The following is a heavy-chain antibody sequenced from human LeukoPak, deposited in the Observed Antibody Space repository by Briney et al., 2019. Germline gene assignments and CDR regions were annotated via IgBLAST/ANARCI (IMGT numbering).Heavy chain of an antibody. CDR3: ARVGGYYQEVGY. D-gene: IGHD3-22*01. V-gene: IGHV3-48*03. J-gene: IGHJ4*02. CDR2: ISSSGSTI. CDR1: GFTFSSYE. Sequence: PGGSLRLSCAASGFTFSSYEMNWVRQAPEKGLEWVSYISSSGSTIYYADSVKGRFTISRDNAKNSLYLQMNSLRAEDTAVYYCARVGGYYQEVGYWGQGTLVTVSS.